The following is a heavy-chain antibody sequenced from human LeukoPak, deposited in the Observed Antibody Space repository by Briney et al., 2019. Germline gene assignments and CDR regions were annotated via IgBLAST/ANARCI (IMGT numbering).Heavy chain of an antibody. CDR3: ARGRSEYYYYYMDV. Sequence: SETLSLTCAVYGGSFSGYYWSWIRQPPGKGLEWIGEINHSGSTNYNPSLKSRVTISVDTSKNQFPLKLSSVTAADTAVYYCARGRSEYYYYYMDVWGKGTTVTVSS. CDR1: GGSFSGYY. CDR2: INHSGST. J-gene: IGHJ6*03. V-gene: IGHV4-34*01.